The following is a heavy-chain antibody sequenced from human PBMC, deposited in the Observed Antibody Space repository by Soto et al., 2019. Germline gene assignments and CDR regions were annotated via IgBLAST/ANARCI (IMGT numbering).Heavy chain of an antibody. J-gene: IGHJ4*02. Sequence: SETLALTCTFSGGSIGSYYCIWIRQPPVKGLEWVGYIYYSGSTNYNPSLKSRVTISVDTSKNQFSLKLSSVTAADTAVYYCARGREGDSSGFPYYFDYWGQGTLVTVSS. CDR2: IYYSGST. D-gene: IGHD3-22*01. V-gene: IGHV4-59*01. CDR3: ARGREGDSSGFPYYFDY. CDR1: GGSIGSYY.